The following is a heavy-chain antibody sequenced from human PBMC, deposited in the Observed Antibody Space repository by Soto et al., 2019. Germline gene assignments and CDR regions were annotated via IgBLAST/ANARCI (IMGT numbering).Heavy chain of an antibody. J-gene: IGHJ5*02. V-gene: IGHV4-31*03. D-gene: IGHD3-10*01. Sequence: PSETLSLTCTVSGGSISSGGYYWSWIRQHPGKGLEWIGYIYYSGSTYYNPSLKSRVTISVDTSKNQFSLKLSSVTAADTAVYYCARALGIMVRGVINWFDPWGQGTLVTVSS. CDR2: IYYSGST. CDR1: GGSISSGGYY. CDR3: ARALGIMVRGVINWFDP.